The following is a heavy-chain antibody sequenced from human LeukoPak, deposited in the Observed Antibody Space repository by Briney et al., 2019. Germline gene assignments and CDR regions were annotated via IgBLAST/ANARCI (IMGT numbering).Heavy chain of an antibody. Sequence: SETLSLTCTVSGYSISSVYYWAWIRQPPGKGLEWIGSISHTGNTYYNPSLKSRVTISVDTSKNQFSLKLTSVTAADTAVYYCARVNSAAGNYYYYMDVWGKGTTVTVSS. CDR1: GYSISSVYY. CDR2: ISHTGNT. CDR3: ARVNSAAGNYYYYMDV. J-gene: IGHJ6*03. D-gene: IGHD6-13*01. V-gene: IGHV4-38-2*02.